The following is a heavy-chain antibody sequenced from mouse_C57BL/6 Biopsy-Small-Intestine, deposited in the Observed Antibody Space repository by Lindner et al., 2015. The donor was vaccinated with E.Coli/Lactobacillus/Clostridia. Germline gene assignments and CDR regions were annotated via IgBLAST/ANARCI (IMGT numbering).Heavy chain of an antibody. CDR2: INPSSGYT. D-gene: IGHD3-3*01. V-gene: IGHV1-4*01. J-gene: IGHJ3*01. Sequence: VQLQESGAELARPGASVKMSCKASGYTFTDYTMHWIKQRPGQGLEWIGFINPSSGYTKYNQKFKDKATLTADKPSSTAYMQLSSLTSEDSAVYYCAPRAWFALLGPRGLWSLSLQ. CDR1: GYTFTDYT. CDR3: APRAWFAL.